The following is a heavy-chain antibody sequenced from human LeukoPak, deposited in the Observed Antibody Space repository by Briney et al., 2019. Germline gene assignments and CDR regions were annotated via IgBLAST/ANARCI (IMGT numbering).Heavy chain of an antibody. CDR3: AKDRTVGASYWYFDL. V-gene: IGHV3-23*01. CDR2: ITGGGGST. CDR1: GFTFSSYG. Sequence: PGRSLRLSCAASGFTFSSYGMHWVRQAPGKGLEWVSGITGGGGSTYYADSVKGRFTISRDSSKNTLFLHMNTLRAEDTAIYYCAKDRTVGASYWYFDLWGRGTLVTVSS. D-gene: IGHD1-26*01. J-gene: IGHJ2*01.